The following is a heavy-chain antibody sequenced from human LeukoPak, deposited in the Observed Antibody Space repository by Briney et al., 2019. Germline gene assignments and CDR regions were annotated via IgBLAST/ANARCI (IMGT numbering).Heavy chain of an antibody. CDR1: GGSLSNYF. Sequence: PSETLSLTCTVSGGSLSNYFWSWIRQPPGTGLEWIGYIYSGGSTHYNPSLQSRVTISVDTSKNQFSLNLNSVTAADTAVYYCTRHPGGNAAHRFDYWGQGFLVTVSS. CDR2: IYSGGST. D-gene: IGHD4-23*01. CDR3: TRHPGGNAAHRFDY. V-gene: IGHV4-59*08. J-gene: IGHJ4*02.